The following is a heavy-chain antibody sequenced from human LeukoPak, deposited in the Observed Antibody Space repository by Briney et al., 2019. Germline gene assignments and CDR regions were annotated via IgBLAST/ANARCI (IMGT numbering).Heavy chain of an antibody. Sequence: ASVKVSCKASGYTFTSYSMHWVRQAPGQGLEWMGIINPSGGSTSYAQKFQGRVTMTRDMSTSTVYMELSSLRSEDTAVYYCARDGYNENAPGDYWGQGTLVTVSS. CDR2: INPSGGST. CDR1: GYTFTSYS. CDR3: ARDGYNENAPGDY. D-gene: IGHD5-24*01. V-gene: IGHV1-46*01. J-gene: IGHJ4*02.